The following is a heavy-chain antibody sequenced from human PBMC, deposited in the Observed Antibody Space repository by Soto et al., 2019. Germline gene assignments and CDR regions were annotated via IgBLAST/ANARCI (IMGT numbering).Heavy chain of an antibody. Sequence: SETLSLTCAVSGGSISSGGYYWSWIRQQPGKGLDWIGYIYYSGSTYYNPSLKSRVTISVDTSKNQFSLRLSSVTAADTAVYYCARAPSGRFECWGQGTLVTVSS. CDR3: ARAPSGRFEC. D-gene: IGHD3-10*01. CDR1: GGSISSGGYY. V-gene: IGHV4-31*11. CDR2: IYYSGST. J-gene: IGHJ4*02.